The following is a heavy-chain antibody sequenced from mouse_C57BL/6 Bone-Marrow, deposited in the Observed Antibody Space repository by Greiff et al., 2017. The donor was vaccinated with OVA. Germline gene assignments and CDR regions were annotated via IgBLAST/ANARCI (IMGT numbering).Heavy chain of an antibody. D-gene: IGHD4-1*02. CDR2: IDPSDSYT. Sequence: VQLQQPGAELVKPGASVKLSCKASGYTFTSYWMQWVKQRPGQGLEWIGEIDPSDSYTTYNQKFKGKATSTVDTSSSTAYMQLRILTSEDSAVYYCASDNWDWFAYWGQGTLVTVSA. J-gene: IGHJ3*01. V-gene: IGHV1-50*01. CDR1: GYTFTSYW. CDR3: ASDNWDWFAY.